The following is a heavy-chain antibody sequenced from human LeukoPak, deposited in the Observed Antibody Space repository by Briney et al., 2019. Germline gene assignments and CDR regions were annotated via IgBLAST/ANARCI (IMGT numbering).Heavy chain of an antibody. Sequence: PGGSLRLSCVGSGFTFNNYRMSWVRQAPGKGLEWVANMKQDGSEKYYVDSVKGRFIISRDNAKNSLYLQMNSLSVEDTAVYYCARRYFDLWGQGTLVTVSS. V-gene: IGHV3-7*01. J-gene: IGHJ4*02. CDR2: MKQDGSEK. CDR3: ARRYFDL. D-gene: IGHD1-14*01. CDR1: GFTFNNYR.